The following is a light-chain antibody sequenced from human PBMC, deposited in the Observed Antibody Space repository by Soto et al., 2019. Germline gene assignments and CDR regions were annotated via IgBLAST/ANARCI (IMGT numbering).Light chain of an antibody. J-gene: IGLJ1*01. Sequence: ALTQPASVSGSPGQSITISCTGTSSDVGNYNLVSWYQQHPGKAPKLIIYEGSKRPSGVSNRFSGSKSGNTASLTVSGLQAEDEADYYCCSYAPTSTFVFGTGTKVTVL. CDR3: CSYAPTSTFV. CDR1: SSDVGNYNL. CDR2: EGS. V-gene: IGLV2-23*01.